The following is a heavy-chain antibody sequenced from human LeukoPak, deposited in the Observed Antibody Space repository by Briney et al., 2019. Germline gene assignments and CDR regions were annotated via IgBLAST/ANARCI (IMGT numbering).Heavy chain of an antibody. CDR3: VRHFHGSGYVVDL. CDR2: INHSGST. D-gene: IGHD6-13*01. V-gene: IGHV4-34*01. Sequence: SETLSLTCAVYGGSFSGYYWNWIRQPPGKGLEWIGEINHSGSTNYNPSLKSRVTISVDTSKNQFSLKLTSVTAADTAVFFCVRHFHGSGYVVDLWGQGTLVTVSS. CDR1: GGSFSGYY. J-gene: IGHJ5*02.